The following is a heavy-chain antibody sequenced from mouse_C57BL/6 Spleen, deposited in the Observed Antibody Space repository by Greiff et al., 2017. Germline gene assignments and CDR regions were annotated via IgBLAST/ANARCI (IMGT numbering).Heavy chain of an antibody. J-gene: IGHJ4*01. Sequence: QVQLKESGAELVRPGTSVKMSCKASGYTFTNYWIGWAKQRPGHGLEWIGDIYPGGGYTNYNEKFKGKATLTADKSSSTAYMQFSSLTSEDSAIYYCARSPYYDYDGYAMDYWGQGTSVTVSS. CDR1: GYTFTNYW. D-gene: IGHD2-4*01. V-gene: IGHV1-63*01. CDR2: IYPGGGYT. CDR3: ARSPYYDYDGYAMDY.